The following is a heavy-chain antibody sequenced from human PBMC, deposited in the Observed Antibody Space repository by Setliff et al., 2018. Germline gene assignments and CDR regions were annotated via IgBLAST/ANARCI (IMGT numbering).Heavy chain of an antibody. Sequence: QAGGSLRLSCAASGFVVTNSEMSWVRQAPGKGLEWVSVTYSSGATNYADSVKGRFTVSRDNAENSLYLQMNRLRDEDTAVYFCARIKPFAMDVWGQGTTVTVSS. CDR1: GFVVTNSE. CDR2: TYSSGAT. J-gene: IGHJ6*02. V-gene: IGHV3-53*01. CDR3: ARIKPFAMDV.